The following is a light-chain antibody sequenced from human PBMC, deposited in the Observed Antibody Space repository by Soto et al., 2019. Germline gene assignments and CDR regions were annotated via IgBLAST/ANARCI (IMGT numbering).Light chain of an antibody. CDR1: SSNIGSNS. V-gene: IGLV1-44*01. Sequence: QSALTQPPSASGTPGQRVTISCSGSSSNIGSNSLNCYQQLPGTAPKLLIYSNNQRPSGVPDLFSGSKSGASASLAISGLQSEDEADYYCAAWDDSLNAFYVFGTGTKVTVL. CDR3: AAWDDSLNAFYV. CDR2: SNN. J-gene: IGLJ1*01.